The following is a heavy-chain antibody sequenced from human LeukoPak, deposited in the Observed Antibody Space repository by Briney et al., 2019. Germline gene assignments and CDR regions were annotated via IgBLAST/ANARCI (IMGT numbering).Heavy chain of an antibody. CDR3: ARAGDIVVVPAARLGGSTFYFDY. D-gene: IGHD2-2*01. J-gene: IGHJ4*02. V-gene: IGHV3-21*01. CDR2: ISSSSSYI. Sequence: GGSLGLSCAASGCTFSSDSMNWVRQAPGKGLEWVSSISSSSSYIYYADSVKGRFTISRDNAKNSLYLQMNSLRAEDTAVYYCARAGDIVVVPAARLGGSTFYFDYWGQGTLVTVSS. CDR1: GCTFSSDS.